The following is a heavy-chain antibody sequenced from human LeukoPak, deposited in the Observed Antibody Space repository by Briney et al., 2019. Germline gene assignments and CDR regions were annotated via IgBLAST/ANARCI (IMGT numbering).Heavy chain of an antibody. J-gene: IGHJ4*02. Sequence: GGSLRLSCAGSGFAFGTYAMSWVRQAPGMGLEWVSSISANGQATYYADSVKGRFTISRDNSKNTLYMQMNSLRAEDTAVYYCAKDDDGSGSYPSFHYWGQGTLVTVSS. V-gene: IGHV3-23*01. CDR2: ISANGQAT. CDR1: GFAFGTYA. D-gene: IGHD3-10*01. CDR3: AKDDDGSGSYPSFHY.